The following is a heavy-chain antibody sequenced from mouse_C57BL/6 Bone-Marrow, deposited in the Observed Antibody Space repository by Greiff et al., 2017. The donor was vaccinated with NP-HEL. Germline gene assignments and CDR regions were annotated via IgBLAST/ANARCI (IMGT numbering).Heavy chain of an antibody. D-gene: IGHD1-1*01. CDR2: ISNKANGYTT. CDR1: GFTFTDYY. Sequence: EVKLVESGGGLVQPGGSLSLSCAASGFTFTDYYMRWVRQPPGKALEWLGFISNKANGYTTEYSASVKGRVTISRDNSQSILYLQMNALRAEDSATYYCARGDYYDWFAYWGQGTLVTVSA. CDR3: ARGDYYDWFAY. J-gene: IGHJ3*01. V-gene: IGHV7-3*01.